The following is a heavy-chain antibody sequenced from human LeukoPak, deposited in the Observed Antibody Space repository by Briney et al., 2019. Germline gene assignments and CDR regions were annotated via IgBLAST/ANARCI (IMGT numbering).Heavy chain of an antibody. J-gene: IGHJ4*02. Sequence: GGSLRLSCAPSGFTFSRHGMHWVRQAPGKGLEWVATISNDGSRKYYAHSVEGRFTISRDNSKNTLYLQMDSLRAEDTAVYYCARDRAWNYFDYWGQGTLVTVSS. CDR1: GFTFSRHG. CDR2: ISNDGSRK. D-gene: IGHD3-3*01. V-gene: IGHV3-30*03. CDR3: ARDRAWNYFDY.